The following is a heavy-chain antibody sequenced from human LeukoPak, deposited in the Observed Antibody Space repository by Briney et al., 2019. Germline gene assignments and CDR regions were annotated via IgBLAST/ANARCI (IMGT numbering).Heavy chain of an antibody. J-gene: IGHJ4*02. Sequence: GGSLRLSCAPSGFTFSRHGMHWVRQAPGKGLEWVATISNDGSRKYYAHSVEGRFTISRDNSKNTLYLQMDSLRAEDTAVYYCARDRAWNYFDYWGQGTLVTVSS. CDR1: GFTFSRHG. CDR2: ISNDGSRK. D-gene: IGHD3-3*01. V-gene: IGHV3-30*03. CDR3: ARDRAWNYFDY.